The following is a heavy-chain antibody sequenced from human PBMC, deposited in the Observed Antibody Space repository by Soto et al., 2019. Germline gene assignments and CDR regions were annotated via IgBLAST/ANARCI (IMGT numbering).Heavy chain of an antibody. CDR2: TTGSDGTA. J-gene: IGHJ6*02. CDR3: AKHSGYDHYYGMDV. V-gene: IGHV3-23*01. CDR1: ILSFDIYA. Sequence: EVQLLESGGGLVQPGGSLRLSCAASILSFDIYAMSWVRQAPGKGLEWVSATTGSDGTAYYAGSVKGRFTISRDNSKNTLYLQMDSLRAEDTAVYYCAKHSGYDHYYGMDVWGQGTTVTVSS. D-gene: IGHD5-12*01.